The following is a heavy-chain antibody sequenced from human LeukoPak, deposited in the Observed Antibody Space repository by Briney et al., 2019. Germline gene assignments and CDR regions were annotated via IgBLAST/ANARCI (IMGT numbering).Heavy chain of an antibody. J-gene: IGHJ4*02. CDR2: IYYSGST. CDR3: ARAAPNYYDSSGSLRNPYFDY. Sequence: SETLSLTCTVSGGSISTGGYYWSWIRQHPGKGLEWIGNIYYSGSTYYSPSLKSRVTMSVDMSKNQFSLTLISVTAADTAVYFCARAAPNYYDSSGSLRNPYFDYWGQGTLVTVSS. CDR1: GGSISTGGYY. D-gene: IGHD3-22*01. V-gene: IGHV4-31*03.